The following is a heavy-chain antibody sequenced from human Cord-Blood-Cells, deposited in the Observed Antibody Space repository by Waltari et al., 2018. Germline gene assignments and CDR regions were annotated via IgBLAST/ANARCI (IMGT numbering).Heavy chain of an antibody. D-gene: IGHD3-3*01. J-gene: IGHJ5*02. Sequence: QVQLVQSGAEVKKPGASVKVSCTASGYTFTSYAMHWVRQAPGQRLEWMGWINAGNGNTKYSQKFQGRVTITRDTSASTAYMELSSLRSEDTAVYYCARGSPSDLWSGPFNWFDPWGQGTLVTVSS. CDR1: GYTFTSYA. V-gene: IGHV1-3*01. CDR3: ARGSPSDLWSGPFNWFDP. CDR2: INAGNGNT.